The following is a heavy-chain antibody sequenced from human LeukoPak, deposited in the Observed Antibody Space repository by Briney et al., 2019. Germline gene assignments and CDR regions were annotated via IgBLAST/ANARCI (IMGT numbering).Heavy chain of an antibody. D-gene: IGHD4-17*01. CDR1: GYTFTGYY. CDR2: INPNSGGT. V-gene: IGHV1-2*02. CDR3: ARGDYYYYCYYMDV. J-gene: IGHJ6*03. Sequence: ASVKVSCKASGYTFTGYYMHWVRQAPGQGLGWMGWINPNSGGTNYAQKFQGRVTMTTDTSTSTAYMELRSLRSDDTAVYYCARGDYYYYCYYMDVWGKGTTVTISS.